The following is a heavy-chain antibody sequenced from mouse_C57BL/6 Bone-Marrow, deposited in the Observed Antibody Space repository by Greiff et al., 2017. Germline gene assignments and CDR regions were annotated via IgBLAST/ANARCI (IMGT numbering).Heavy chain of an antibody. CDR2: IDPENGDT. D-gene: IGHD1-1*01. Sequence: VQLQQSGAELVRPGASVKLSCTASGFNIKDDYMHWVKQRPEQGLEWIGWIDPENGDTEYASKFQGKATITADTSSNTAYLQLSSLTSEDTAVYYCTTNYYGTWYFDVWGTGTTVTVSS. V-gene: IGHV14-4*01. CDR1: GFNIKDDY. J-gene: IGHJ1*03. CDR3: TTNYYGTWYFDV.